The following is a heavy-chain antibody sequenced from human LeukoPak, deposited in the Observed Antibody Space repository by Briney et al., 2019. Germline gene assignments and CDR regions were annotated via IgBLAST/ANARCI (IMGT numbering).Heavy chain of an antibody. Sequence: ASVKVSCKASGYTFTSYGISWVRQAPGRGLERMGWISAYNGNTNYAQKLQGRVTMTTDTSTSTAYMELRSLRSDDTAVYYCARDDLDYYGSGSYFYYWGQGTLVTVSS. CDR1: GYTFTSYG. V-gene: IGHV1-18*01. CDR2: ISAYNGNT. J-gene: IGHJ4*02. D-gene: IGHD3-10*01. CDR3: ARDDLDYYGSGSYFYY.